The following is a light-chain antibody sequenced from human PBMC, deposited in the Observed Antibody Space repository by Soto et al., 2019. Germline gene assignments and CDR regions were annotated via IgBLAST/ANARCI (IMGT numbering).Light chain of an antibody. Sequence: EIVMTQSPAALFVSLGERVTLSCRASQSVGKNLAWYQQRPGQGPRLLIFAAADRATDIPARFSGSGSGTDFTLTISSLQSEDSAIYYCQQYNNWPPWTFGRGTKVEI. CDR2: AAA. V-gene: IGKV3-15*01. CDR1: QSVGKN. J-gene: IGKJ1*01. CDR3: QQYNNWPPWT.